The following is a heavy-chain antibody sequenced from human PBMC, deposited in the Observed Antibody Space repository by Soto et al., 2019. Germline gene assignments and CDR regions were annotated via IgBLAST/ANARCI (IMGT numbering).Heavy chain of an antibody. Sequence: LRLSFAAYPFMFSSYWMHWVRQAPGKGLVWVSRINCDGGTTTYADSVKGRFTISRDNAKNTLYLQMNSLRAEDTAVYYCARGSEYSYGYHFYGREFSGHVNTVNVS. V-gene: IGHV3-74*01. CDR1: PFMFSSYW. J-gene: IGHJ6*02. CDR3: ARGSEYSYGYHFYGREF. CDR2: INCDGGTT. D-gene: IGHD5-18*01.